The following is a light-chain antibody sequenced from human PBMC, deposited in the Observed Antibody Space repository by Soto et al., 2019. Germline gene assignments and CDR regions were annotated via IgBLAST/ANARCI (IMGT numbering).Light chain of an antibody. CDR3: QQYNSYSMYT. V-gene: IGKV1-5*03. CDR1: QSISSW. Sequence: DIQMTQSPSTLSACVGDRVTITCRASQSISSWLAWYQQKPGKAPKLLIYKASSLESGVPSRFSGSGSGTEFTLTISSLQPDDFATYYCQQYNSYSMYTFGQGTKLEIK. CDR2: KAS. J-gene: IGKJ2*01.